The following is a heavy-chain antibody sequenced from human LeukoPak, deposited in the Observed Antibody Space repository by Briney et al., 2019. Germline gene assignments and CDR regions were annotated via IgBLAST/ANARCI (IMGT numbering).Heavy chain of an antibody. CDR2: ISGSGGST. Sequence: GGSLRLSCAASGFTFSSYAMSWVRQAPGKGLEWVSTISGSGGSTYYADSVKGRFTISRDNSKNMLYLQMNSLRAEDTAVYCCAKSNSGYCSSTSCYGVDYWGQGTLVTVSS. CDR3: AKSNSGYCSSTSCYGVDY. D-gene: IGHD2-2*01. V-gene: IGHV3-23*01. CDR1: GFTFSSYA. J-gene: IGHJ4*02.